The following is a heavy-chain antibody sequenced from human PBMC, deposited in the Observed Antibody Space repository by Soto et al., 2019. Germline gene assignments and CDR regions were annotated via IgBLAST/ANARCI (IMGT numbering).Heavy chain of an antibody. CDR2: IIPILGIA. CDR3: ARAGEDYSNEDYYYYMDV. J-gene: IGHJ6*03. V-gene: IGHV1-69*02. Sequence: SVKVSCKASGGTFSSYTISWVRQAPGQGLEWMGRIIPILGIANYAQKFQGRDTITADKSTSTAYMDLSSLRSEDTAVYYCARAGEDYSNEDYYYYMDVWGKGTTVTVSS. CDR1: GGTFSSYT. D-gene: IGHD4-4*01.